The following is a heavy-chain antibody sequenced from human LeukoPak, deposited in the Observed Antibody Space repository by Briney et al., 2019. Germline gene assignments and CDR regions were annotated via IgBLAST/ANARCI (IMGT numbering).Heavy chain of an antibody. J-gene: IGHJ4*02. Sequence: ASVKVSCKASGYTFTSYYMHWVRQAPGQGLEWMGIINPSGGSTSNAQKFQGRVTMTGDMSTSTVYMEVSSLRSEDTAVYYCARDFVSVVTSGIDYWGQGTLVTVSS. CDR3: ARDFVSVVTSGIDY. CDR2: INPSGGST. CDR1: GYTFTSYY. D-gene: IGHD4-23*01. V-gene: IGHV1-46*01.